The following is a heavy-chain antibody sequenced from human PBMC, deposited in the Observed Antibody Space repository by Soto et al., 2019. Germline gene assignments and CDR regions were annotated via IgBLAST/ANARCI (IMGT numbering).Heavy chain of an antibody. CDR3: ARDLYISSARYFDY. V-gene: IGHV3-21*01. CDR2: ISSSSSYI. J-gene: IGHJ4*02. Sequence: EVQLVESGGGLVKPGGSLRLSCAASGFTFSSYSMNWVRQAPGKGLEWVSSISSSSSYIYYADSVKCRFTISRDNAKNPLYLQINSLRAEDTAVYYCARDLYISSARYFDYWGQGTLVTVSS. CDR1: GFTFSSYS. D-gene: IGHD6-6*01.